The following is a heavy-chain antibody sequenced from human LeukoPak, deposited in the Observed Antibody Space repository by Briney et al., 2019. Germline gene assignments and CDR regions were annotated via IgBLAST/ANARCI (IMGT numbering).Heavy chain of an antibody. CDR1: GFTFSSYS. CDR3: ARSSGWVNWFDP. J-gene: IGHJ5*02. V-gene: IGHV3-21*01. Sequence: GGSLRLSCAASGFTFSSYSMNWVRQAPGKGLEWVSSISSSSSYIYYADSVKGRFTISRDNAKNSLYLQMNSLRAEDTAVYYCARSSGWVNWFDPWGQGTLVTVSS. D-gene: IGHD6-19*01. CDR2: ISSSSSYI.